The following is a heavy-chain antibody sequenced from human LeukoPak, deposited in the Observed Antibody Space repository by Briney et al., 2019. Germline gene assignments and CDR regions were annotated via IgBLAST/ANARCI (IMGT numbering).Heavy chain of an antibody. Sequence: PGGSLRLSCAASGFTFSSYWMSWVRQAPGKGLEWVANIKQDGNEKYYVDSVKGRFTISRDNAKNSLFLQMNSLRAEDTAVYYCAREYSSGWYANEVDYWGQGTLVTVSS. CDR2: IKQDGNEK. V-gene: IGHV3-7*01. D-gene: IGHD6-19*01. CDR3: AREYSSGWYANEVDY. J-gene: IGHJ4*02. CDR1: GFTFSSYW.